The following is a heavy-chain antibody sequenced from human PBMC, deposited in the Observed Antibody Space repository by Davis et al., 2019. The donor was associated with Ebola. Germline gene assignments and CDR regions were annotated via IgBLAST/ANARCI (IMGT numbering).Heavy chain of an antibody. D-gene: IGHD1-1*01. CDR1: GGSFSDYF. CDR3: ARTTKTSISDSGLGYTYFDH. J-gene: IGHJ5*02. Sequence: GSLRLSCAVYGGSFSDYFWSWIRQSPGKGLEWIGKVSHGGVSDYNPSLRSRVTISVDTSKNRFSLKMNPVTAADTAVYYCARTTKTSISDSGLGYTYFDHWSQGTLVTVSS. CDR2: VSHGGVS. V-gene: IGHV4-34*01.